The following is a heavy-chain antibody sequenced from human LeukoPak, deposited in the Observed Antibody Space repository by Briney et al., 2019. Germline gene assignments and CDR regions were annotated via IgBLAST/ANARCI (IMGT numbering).Heavy chain of an antibody. D-gene: IGHD3-22*01. CDR2: IYYSGST. CDR3: ARTTGLHYYDSSLFDY. Sequence: SETLSLTCTVSGGSISSGGYYWSWIRQHPGKGLEWIGYIYYSGSTYYNPSLKSRVTISVDTSKNQFSLKLSSVTAADTAAYYCARTTGLHYYDSSLFDYWGQGTLVTVSS. J-gene: IGHJ4*02. CDR1: GGSISSGGYY. V-gene: IGHV4-31*03.